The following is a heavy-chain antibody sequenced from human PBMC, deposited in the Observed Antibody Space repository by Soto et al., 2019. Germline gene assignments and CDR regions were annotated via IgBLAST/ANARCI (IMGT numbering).Heavy chain of an antibody. CDR3: ARLSSEAGY. CDR2: RNANSGNT. Sequence: QVHLVQSGAEVKKPGASVKVSCKASGYTFTSYDIHWVRQATGQGLEWMGWRNANSGNTGYAQKFKGRVTMTRNSSISTAYMELDSLSSEDTAVYYCARLSSEAGYWGQGALVTVSS. V-gene: IGHV1-8*01. CDR1: GYTFTSYD. D-gene: IGHD2-15*01. J-gene: IGHJ4*02.